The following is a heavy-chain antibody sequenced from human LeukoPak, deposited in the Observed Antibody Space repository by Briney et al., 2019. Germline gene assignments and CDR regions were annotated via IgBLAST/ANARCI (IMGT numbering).Heavy chain of an antibody. CDR2: IYYSGST. CDR3: ARVERTLGPDY. Sequence: SSETLSLTCTVSGGSISSSSYYWGWIRQPPGKGLEWIGSIYYSGSTYYNPSLKSRVTISVDTSKNQFSLKLSSVTAADTAVYYCARVERTLGPDYWGQGTLVTVSS. CDR1: GGSISSSSYY. D-gene: IGHD7-27*01. J-gene: IGHJ4*02. V-gene: IGHV4-39*07.